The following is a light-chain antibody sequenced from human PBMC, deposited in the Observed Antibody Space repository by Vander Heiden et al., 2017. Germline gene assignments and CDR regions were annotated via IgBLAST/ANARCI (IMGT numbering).Light chain of an antibody. CDR1: QGISSY. CDR2: AAS. J-gene: IGKJ2*01. CDR3: QQSYSTPHT. V-gene: IGKV1-39*01. Sequence: DIQMSQSPSSLSASVGDTVTITCRASQGISSYLDWYQQKPGKAPKLLIYAASSLQSGVPSRFSGSGSGTDFTLTISSLQPEDFATYYCQQSYSTPHTFGEGTTLEIK.